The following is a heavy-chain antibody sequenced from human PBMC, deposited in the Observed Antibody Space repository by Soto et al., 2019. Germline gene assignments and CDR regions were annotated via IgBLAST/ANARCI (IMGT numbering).Heavy chain of an antibody. CDR1: GFTFSNAW. D-gene: IGHD3-10*01. CDR3: TTDGGDVSSDYYYYYYGMDV. CDR2: IKSKTDGGTT. V-gene: IGHV3-15*01. Sequence: GGSLRLSCAASGFTFSNAWMSWVRQAPGKGLEWVGRIKSKTDGGTTDYAAPVKGRFTISRDDSKNTLYLQMNSLKTEDTAVYYCTTDGGDVSSDYYYYYYGMDVWGQGTTVTVSS. J-gene: IGHJ6*02.